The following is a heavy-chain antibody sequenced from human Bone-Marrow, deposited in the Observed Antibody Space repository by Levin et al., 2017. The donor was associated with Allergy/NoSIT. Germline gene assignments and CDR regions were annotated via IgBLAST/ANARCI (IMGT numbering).Heavy chain of an antibody. CDR1: GFTVGNNY. D-gene: IGHD4-11*01. J-gene: IGHJ4*02. V-gene: IGHV3-53*01. CDR3: AGYSAKDY. CDR2: IYSGGST. Sequence: SCAASGFTVGNNYMSWVRQAPGKGLEWVSLIYSGGSTFYADSVKGRFTISRDSSKNTLFLQMNSLRAEDTAVYYCAGYSAKDYWGRGTLVTVSS.